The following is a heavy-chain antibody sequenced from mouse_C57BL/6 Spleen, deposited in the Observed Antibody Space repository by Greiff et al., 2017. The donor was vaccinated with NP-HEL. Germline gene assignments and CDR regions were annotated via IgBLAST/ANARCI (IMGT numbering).Heavy chain of an antibody. Sequence: ESGAELVKPGASVKISCKASGYAFSSYWMNWVQQRPGKGLEWIGQIYPGDGDTNYNGKFKGKATLTADKSSSTAYMQLSSLTSEDSAVYFCARPYYYDSSYVGYFDVWGTGTTVTVSS. D-gene: IGHD1-1*01. CDR3: ARPYYYDSSYVGYFDV. CDR2: IYPGDGDT. CDR1: GYAFSSYW. V-gene: IGHV1-80*01. J-gene: IGHJ1*03.